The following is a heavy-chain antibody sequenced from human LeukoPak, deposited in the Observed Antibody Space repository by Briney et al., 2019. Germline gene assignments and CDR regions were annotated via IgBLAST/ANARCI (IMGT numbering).Heavy chain of an antibody. CDR1: GFSFRTHG. D-gene: IGHD3-10*01. CDR2: ISYDGSNK. Sequence: GGSLRLSCAASGFSFRTHGMHWVRQPPGKGLEWVAVISYDGSNKYYADSVKGRFTISRDNSKNTLYLQMNSLRAEDTAVYYCAKTGRITMVRGVIPPILYYFDYWGQGTLVTVSS. J-gene: IGHJ4*02. V-gene: IGHV3-30*18. CDR3: AKTGRITMVRGVIPPILYYFDY.